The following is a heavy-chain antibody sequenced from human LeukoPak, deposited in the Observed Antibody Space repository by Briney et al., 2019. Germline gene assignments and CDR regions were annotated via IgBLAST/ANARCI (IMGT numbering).Heavy chain of an antibody. Sequence: GGSLRLSCAASGFTVSSNYMSWVRQAPGKGLEWVSVIYSGGSTYYADSVKGRFTISRDNSKNTLYLQMNSLRAEDTAVYYCARADLSQQLVYYFDYWGQGTLVTVSS. CDR2: IYSGGST. D-gene: IGHD6-13*01. V-gene: IGHV3-66*02. CDR3: ARADLSQQLVYYFDY. J-gene: IGHJ4*02. CDR1: GFTVSSNY.